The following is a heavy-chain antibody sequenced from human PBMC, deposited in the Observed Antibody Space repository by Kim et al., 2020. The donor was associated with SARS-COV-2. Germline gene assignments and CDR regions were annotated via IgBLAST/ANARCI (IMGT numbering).Heavy chain of an antibody. D-gene: IGHD6-19*01. J-gene: IGHJ3*02. CDR2: ISYDGSNK. V-gene: IGHV3-30*04. CDR3: ARDTGSWHSSGGKNAFD. Sequence: GGSLRLSCAASGFTFSSYAMHWVRQAPGKGLEWVAVISYDGSNKYYADSVKGRFTISRDNSKNTLYLQMNSLRAEDTAVYYCARDTGSWHSSGGKNAFD. CDR1: GFTFSSYA.